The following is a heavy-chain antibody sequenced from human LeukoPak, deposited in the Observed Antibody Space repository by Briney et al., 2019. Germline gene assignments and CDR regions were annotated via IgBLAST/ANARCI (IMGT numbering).Heavy chain of an antibody. CDR2: IIPIFGTA. Sequence: AAVKVSCKASVGTFIIYAISWVRQAPGQGLEWMGGIIPIFGTANYAQKFQGGVTITADKSTSTAYMELSSLKSEDTAVYYCARQDLGYCSGGSCYALDYWGQGTLVTVSS. V-gene: IGHV1-69*06. CDR1: VGTFIIYA. J-gene: IGHJ4*02. D-gene: IGHD2-15*01. CDR3: ARQDLGYCSGGSCYALDY.